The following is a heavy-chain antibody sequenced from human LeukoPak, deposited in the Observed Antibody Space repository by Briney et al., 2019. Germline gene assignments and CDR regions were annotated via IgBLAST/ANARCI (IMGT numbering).Heavy chain of an antibody. D-gene: IGHD3-9*01. J-gene: IGHJ4*02. Sequence: GGSMRLSCAASGFTFSSYAMSWVRQAPGKGLEWVSAISGSGGSTYYADSVKGRFTISRDNSKNTLYLQMNSLRAEDTAVYYCAKDPYDILTGPDYWGQGTLVTVSS. CDR2: ISGSGGST. V-gene: IGHV3-23*01. CDR1: GFTFSSYA. CDR3: AKDPYDILTGPDY.